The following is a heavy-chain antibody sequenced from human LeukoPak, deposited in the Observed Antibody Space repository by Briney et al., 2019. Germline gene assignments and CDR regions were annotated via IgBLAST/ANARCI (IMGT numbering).Heavy chain of an antibody. J-gene: IGHJ4*02. D-gene: IGHD2-2*01. Sequence: SETLSLTCTVSGGSISPYYWSWIRQPPGKGLEWIGYIYYTGSTEYHPSLKSRVTISLDTSKNQFSLKLTSVTAADTAVYYCARVYQSAEYYFDYWGQGNLVSVSS. CDR1: GGSISPYY. CDR3: ARVYQSAEYYFDY. V-gene: IGHV4-59*01. CDR2: IYYTGST.